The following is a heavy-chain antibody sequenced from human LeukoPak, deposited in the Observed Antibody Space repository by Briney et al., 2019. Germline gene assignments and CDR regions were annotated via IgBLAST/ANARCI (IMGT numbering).Heavy chain of an antibody. CDR1: GFTFSSYS. D-gene: IGHD6-19*01. CDR3: AKDDGSGWNQIDH. V-gene: IGHV3-23*01. CDR2: IRGSGGSS. J-gene: IGHJ5*02. Sequence: GGSLRLSCAASGFTFSSYSMNWVRQAPGKGLEWVSVIRGSGGSSFYGDSVKGRFTISRDNSKNTLYLQMNSLRVEDTAVYYCAKDDGSGWNQIDHWGQGTLVTVSS.